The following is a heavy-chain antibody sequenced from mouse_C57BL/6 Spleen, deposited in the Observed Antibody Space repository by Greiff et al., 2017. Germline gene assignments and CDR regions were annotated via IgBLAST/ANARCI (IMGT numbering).Heavy chain of an antibody. V-gene: IGHV2-4*01. CDR3: AKDDSYYFDY. J-gene: IGHJ2*01. CDR2: IWSGGST. D-gene: IGHD2-4*01. CDR1: GFSLTSYG. Sequence: QVQLKESGPGLVQPSQSLSITCPVSGFSLTSYGVHWVRQPPGKGLEWLGVIWSGGSTDYNAAFISRLSISKDNSKSQVFFKMNSLQADDTAIYYCAKDDSYYFDYWGQGTTLTVSS.